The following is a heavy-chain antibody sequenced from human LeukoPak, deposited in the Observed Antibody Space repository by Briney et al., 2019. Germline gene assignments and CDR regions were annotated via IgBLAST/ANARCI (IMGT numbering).Heavy chain of an antibody. CDR1: GGSFSGYY. V-gene: IGHV4-34*01. Sequence: PSETLSLTCAVYGGSFSGYYWSWIRQPPGKGLEWIGEINHSGSTNYNPSLKSRVTISLDSSMKKFSLKLNSVTAADTAVYYCASTERCSTTCPLDYWGQGTLVTVSS. D-gene: IGHD2-2*01. CDR2: INHSGST. J-gene: IGHJ4*02. CDR3: ASTERCSTTCPLDY.